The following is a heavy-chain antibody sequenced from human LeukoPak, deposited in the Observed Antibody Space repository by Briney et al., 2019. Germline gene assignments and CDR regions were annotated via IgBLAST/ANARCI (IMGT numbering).Heavy chain of an antibody. CDR3: AKARGSSVYEQFDY. Sequence: GGSLRLSCAASGFAFSTYAMTWVRQAPEKGLQWVSTISTSGRATYCADSVEGRFTISRDNSKNTLYLQMNSLRADDTAVYYCAKARGSSVYEQFDYWGQGTQVTVSP. V-gene: IGHV3-23*01. CDR2: ISTSGRAT. D-gene: IGHD5/OR15-5a*01. CDR1: GFAFSTYA. J-gene: IGHJ4*02.